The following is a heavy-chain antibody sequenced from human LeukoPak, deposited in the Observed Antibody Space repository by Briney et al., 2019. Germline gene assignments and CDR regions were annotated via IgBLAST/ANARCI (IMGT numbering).Heavy chain of an antibody. V-gene: IGHV1-8*02. CDR3: ARDRYYYGSGDY. CDR2: MNPNSGNT. D-gene: IGHD3-10*01. Sequence: GASVKVSCKASGYTFTSYDINWVRQATGQGLEWMGWMNPNSGNTGYAQKFQGRVTMTRDTSISTAYMELSRLRSDDTAVYYCARDRYYYGSGDYWGQGTLVTVSS. CDR1: GYTFTSYD. J-gene: IGHJ4*02.